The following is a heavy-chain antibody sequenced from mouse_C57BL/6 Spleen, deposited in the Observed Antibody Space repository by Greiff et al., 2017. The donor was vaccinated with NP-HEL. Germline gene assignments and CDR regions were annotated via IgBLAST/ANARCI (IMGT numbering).Heavy chain of an antibody. CDR1: GYSFTSYY. CDR2: IYPGSGNT. J-gene: IGHJ2*01. CDR3: ARWIDYYGSSYPFD. D-gene: IGHD1-1*01. V-gene: IGHV1-66*01. Sequence: VQLVESGPELVKPGASVKISCKASGYSFTSYYIHWVKQRPGQGLEWIGWIYPGSGNTKYNEKFKGKATLTADTSSSTAYMQLSSLTSEDSAVYYCARWIDYYGSSYPFDWGQGTTLTVSS.